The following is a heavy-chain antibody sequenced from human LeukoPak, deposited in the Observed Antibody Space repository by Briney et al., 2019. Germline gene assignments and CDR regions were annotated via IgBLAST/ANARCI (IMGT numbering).Heavy chain of an antibody. Sequence: GGSLRLSCAASGFTFSSYSMNWVRQAPGKGLEWVSYISSSSSTIYYADSVKGRFTISRDNAKNSLYLQMNSLRAEDTAVYYCARGFYDILTGLGIDYWGQGTLVTVSS. CDR1: GFTFSSYS. V-gene: IGHV3-48*04. CDR3: ARGFYDILTGLGIDY. J-gene: IGHJ4*02. CDR2: ISSSSSTI. D-gene: IGHD3-9*01.